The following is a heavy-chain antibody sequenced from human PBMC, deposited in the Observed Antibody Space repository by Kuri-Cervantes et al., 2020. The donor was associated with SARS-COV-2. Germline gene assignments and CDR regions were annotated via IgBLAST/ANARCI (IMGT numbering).Heavy chain of an antibody. Sequence: GSLRLSCTVSGGSISSYYWSWIRQPPGKGLEWIGYIYYSGSTNYNPSLKSRVTISVDKSKNQFSLKLSSVTAADTAVYYCARDPVGAWVWRYFDYWGQGTLVTVSS. CDR3: ARDPVGAWVWRYFDY. V-gene: IGHV4-59*12. D-gene: IGHD3-16*01. J-gene: IGHJ4*02. CDR1: GGSISSYY. CDR2: IYYSGST.